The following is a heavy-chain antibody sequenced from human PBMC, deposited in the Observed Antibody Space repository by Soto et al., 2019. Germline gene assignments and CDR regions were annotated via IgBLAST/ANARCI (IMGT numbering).Heavy chain of an antibody. J-gene: IGHJ4*02. CDR1: GFTFDDYA. CDR3: AKESYDSSGLDY. CDR2: ISWNSGSI. V-gene: IGHV3-9*01. Sequence: GGSLRLSCAASGFTFDDYAMHWVRQAPGKGLEWVSGISWNSGSIGYADSVKGRFTISRDNAKNSLYLQMNSLRAEDTALYYCAKESYDSSGLDYWGQGTLVTVSS. D-gene: IGHD3-22*01.